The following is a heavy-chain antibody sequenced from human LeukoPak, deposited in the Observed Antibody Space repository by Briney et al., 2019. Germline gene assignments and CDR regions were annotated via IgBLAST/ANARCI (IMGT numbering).Heavy chain of an antibody. V-gene: IGHV3-30*18. CDR1: GFTFSSYE. Sequence: GGSLRLSCAASGFTFSSYEMNWVRQAPGKGLEWVAVISYDGSNTFYADSVKGRFTSSRDNSKNTLYLQMNSLRAEDTAVYYCAKDRNYYDSRGSDYWGQGTLVTVSS. J-gene: IGHJ4*02. CDR2: ISYDGSNT. CDR3: AKDRNYYDSRGSDY. D-gene: IGHD3-22*01.